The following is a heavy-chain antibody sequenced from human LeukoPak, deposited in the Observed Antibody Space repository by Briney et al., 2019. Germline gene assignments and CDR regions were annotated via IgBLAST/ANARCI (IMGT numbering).Heavy chain of an antibody. Sequence: GGSLRLSCAASGFTFSSYWMRWVRQAPGKGLVWVSRINTDGSSTSYADSVKGRFTISRDNAKNTLYLQMNSLRADDTAVYYCARTRRNSGSYYGDYWGQGTLVTVSS. J-gene: IGHJ4*02. CDR1: GFTFSSYW. V-gene: IGHV3-74*01. D-gene: IGHD1-26*01. CDR3: ARTRRNSGSYYGDY. CDR2: INTDGSST.